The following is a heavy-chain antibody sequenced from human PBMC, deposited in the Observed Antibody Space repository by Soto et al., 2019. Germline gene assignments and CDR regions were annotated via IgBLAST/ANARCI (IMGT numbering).Heavy chain of an antibody. CDR1: GYTFSKYW. CDR2: IYPGDSDA. V-gene: IGHV5-51*01. D-gene: IGHD3-10*01. CDR3: ARQGGEYNTMSDY. Sequence: PGESLKISFKGSGYTFSKYWIGWVRQTPGKGLEGMGMIYPGDSDARYSPSFEGQVTFSVDKCINTAYLQWNSLKASDTAMYYCARQGGEYNTMSDYWGQGTLVTVSS. J-gene: IGHJ4*02.